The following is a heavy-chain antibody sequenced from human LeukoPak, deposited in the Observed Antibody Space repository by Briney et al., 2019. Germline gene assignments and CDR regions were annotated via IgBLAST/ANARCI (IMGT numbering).Heavy chain of an antibody. J-gene: IGHJ4*02. CDR3: ARVTMIVVVIDY. D-gene: IGHD3-22*01. V-gene: IGHV4-31*03. CDR2: IYDSGST. Sequence: SETLSLTCTVSGGSISSGGYYWSWIRQHSGRGLEWIGYIYDSGSTYYNPSLKSRVTISVDTSKNHFSLKLSSVTAADTAVYYCARVTMIVVVIDYWGQGTLVTVSS. CDR1: GGSISSGGYY.